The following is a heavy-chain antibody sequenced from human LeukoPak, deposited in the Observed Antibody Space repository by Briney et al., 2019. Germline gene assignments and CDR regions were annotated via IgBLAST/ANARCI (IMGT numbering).Heavy chain of an antibody. J-gene: IGHJ4*02. CDR3: ARVTMIVVVIDY. D-gene: IGHD3-22*01. V-gene: IGHV4-31*03. CDR2: IYDSGST. Sequence: SETLSLTCTVSGGSISSGGYYWSWIRQHSGRGLEWIGYIYDSGSTYYNPSLKSRVTISVDTSKNHFSLKLSSVTAADTAVYYCARVTMIVVVIDYWGQGTLVTVSS. CDR1: GGSISSGGYY.